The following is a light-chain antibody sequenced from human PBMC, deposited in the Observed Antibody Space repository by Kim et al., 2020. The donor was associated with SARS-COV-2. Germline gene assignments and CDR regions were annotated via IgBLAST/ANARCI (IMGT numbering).Light chain of an antibody. J-gene: IGLJ2*01. CDR2: GKN. CDR3: KSRGTSGNVV. Sequence: SSELTQDPAVSVALGQTVRITCRGDSLRSYYATWYQQKPGQAPVLVIYGKNNRPSGIPDRFSGSSSGNTAPLTITGAQAEDEADYYCKSRGTSGNVVFGGGTQLTVL. CDR1: SLRSYY. V-gene: IGLV3-19*01.